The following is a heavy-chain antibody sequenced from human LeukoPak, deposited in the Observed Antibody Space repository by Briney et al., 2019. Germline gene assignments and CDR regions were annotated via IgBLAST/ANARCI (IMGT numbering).Heavy chain of an antibody. D-gene: IGHD6-13*01. J-gene: IGHJ4*02. CDR1: GFTFSSYA. CDR2: ISGSGGST. CDR3: ARGGPAAGRFDY. Sequence: GGSLRLSCVASGFTFSSYAMSWVRQAPGKGLEWVSAISGSGGSTYYADSVKGRFTISRDNSKNTLYLQMNSLRAEDTAVYYCARGGPAAGRFDYWGQGTLVTVSS. V-gene: IGHV3-23*01.